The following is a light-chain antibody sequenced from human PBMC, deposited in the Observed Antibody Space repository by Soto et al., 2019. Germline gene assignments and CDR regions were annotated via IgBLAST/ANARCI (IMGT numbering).Light chain of an antibody. J-gene: IGKJ3*01. V-gene: IGKV3-20*01. Sequence: VLTQSPGTLSLSPGERATLSCRARQSVDSGYLAWYQHKPGQAPRLLIYGASNRATGIPARFSGSGSGTDFTLTISRLEPEDFAVYYCHLFGNSTSFGPRTKVDIK. CDR1: QSVDSGY. CDR2: GAS. CDR3: HLFGNSTS.